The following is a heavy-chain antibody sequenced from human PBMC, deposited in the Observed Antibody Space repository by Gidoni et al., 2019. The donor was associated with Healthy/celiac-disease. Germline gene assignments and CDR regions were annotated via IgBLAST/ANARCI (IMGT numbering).Heavy chain of an antibody. CDR1: GYSFTSYW. CDR2: IYPVDSDT. Sequence: EVQLVKSGAEVKKPGESLKISCKGSGYSFTSYWIGGVRQMPGNGLEWMGVIYPVDSDTRYSPSFQGQVTISADKSISTAYLQWSSLKASDTAMYYCARWGIRGSGSKHATETLDYWGQGTLVTVSS. V-gene: IGHV5-51*01. J-gene: IGHJ4*02. D-gene: IGHD3-10*01. CDR3: ARWGIRGSGSKHATETLDY.